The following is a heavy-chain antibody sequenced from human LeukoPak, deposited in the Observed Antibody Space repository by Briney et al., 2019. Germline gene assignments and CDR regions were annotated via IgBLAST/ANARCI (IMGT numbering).Heavy chain of an antibody. CDR3: ARDRIRNRAWGTTGPDAFDI. D-gene: IGHD1-1*01. Sequence: PSETLSLTCTVSGGSISSSSYYWGWIRQPPGKGLEWIGSIYYSGSTYYNPSLKSRVTISVDTSKNQFSLKLSSVTAADTAVYYCARDRIRNRAWGTTGPDAFDIWGQGTMVTVSS. CDR1: GGSISSSSYY. V-gene: IGHV4-39*07. CDR2: IYYSGST. J-gene: IGHJ3*02.